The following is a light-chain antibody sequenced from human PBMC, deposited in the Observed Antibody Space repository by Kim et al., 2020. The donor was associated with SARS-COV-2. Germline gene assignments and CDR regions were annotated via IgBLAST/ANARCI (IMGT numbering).Light chain of an antibody. Sequence: EIVLTQSPGTLSLSPGERATLSCRASQSVSSNYLAWHQQKPGQAPRLLIYVASTRATGIPDRFSGSGSGTNFTLTISRLEPEDFAVYYCQQYGSSPFTFGPGTKVDIK. CDR2: VAS. J-gene: IGKJ3*01. CDR1: QSVSSNY. V-gene: IGKV3-20*01. CDR3: QQYGSSPFT.